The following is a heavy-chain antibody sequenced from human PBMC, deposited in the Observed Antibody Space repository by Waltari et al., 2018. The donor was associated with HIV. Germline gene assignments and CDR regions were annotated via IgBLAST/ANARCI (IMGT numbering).Heavy chain of an antibody. CDR1: GFTFRDSW. CDR3: VRGGTTVLRY. CDR2: IKDEGSEK. Sequence: EVQLVESGGGLVQPGGSLRLSCDASGFTFRDSWMSWVRQAPGKGLEVVAKIKDEGSEKYFGDSVKGRLTISRDNAKNALFLQMNSLRAEDTAVYYCVRGGTTVLRYWGQGTQVTVSS. D-gene: IGHD1-1*01. J-gene: IGHJ4*02. V-gene: IGHV3-7*01.